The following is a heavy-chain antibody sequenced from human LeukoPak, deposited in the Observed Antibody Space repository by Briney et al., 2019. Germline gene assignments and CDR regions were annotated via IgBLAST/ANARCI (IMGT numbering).Heavy chain of an antibody. CDR1: GFTFSSNA. CDR3: ARDSATVTLLPDY. Sequence: GGSLRLSCAASGFTFSSNAMHWVRQAPGKGLEWMAVISYDGTNKYYADSVKGRFTISRDTSKNTLYLQMNSLRVEDTALHYCARDSATVTLLPDYWGQGTLVTVSS. J-gene: IGHJ4*02. V-gene: IGHV3-30-3*01. D-gene: IGHD4-17*01. CDR2: ISYDGTNK.